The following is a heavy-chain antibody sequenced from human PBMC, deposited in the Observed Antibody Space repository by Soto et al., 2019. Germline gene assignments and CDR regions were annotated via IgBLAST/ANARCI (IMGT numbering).Heavy chain of an antibody. CDR1: GGSFSGYY. CDR3: ARGGEGFGELLYPPHYYYYYGMDV. Sequence: QVQLQQWGAGLLKPSETLSLTCAVYGGSFSGYYWSWIRQPPGKGLEWIGEINHSVSTNYNPSLKRRVTISVDTSKNQFSVKLSSVTAADTAVYYCARGGEGFGELLYPPHYYYYYGMDVWGQGTTVTVSS. D-gene: IGHD3-10*01. J-gene: IGHJ6*02. V-gene: IGHV4-34*01. CDR2: INHSVST.